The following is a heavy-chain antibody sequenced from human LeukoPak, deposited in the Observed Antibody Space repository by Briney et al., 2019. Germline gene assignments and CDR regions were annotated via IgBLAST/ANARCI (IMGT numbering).Heavy chain of an antibody. CDR1: GGIFSSYA. CDR3: AREGARITMVRGVISAFDI. Sequence: SVKVSCKASGGIFSSYAISWVRQAPGQGLEWMGRIIPILGIANFAQKFQGRVTITADKSTSTAYMELSSLRSEDTAVYYCAREGARITMVRGVISAFDIWGQGTMVTVSS. D-gene: IGHD3-10*01. V-gene: IGHV1-69*04. J-gene: IGHJ3*02. CDR2: IIPILGIA.